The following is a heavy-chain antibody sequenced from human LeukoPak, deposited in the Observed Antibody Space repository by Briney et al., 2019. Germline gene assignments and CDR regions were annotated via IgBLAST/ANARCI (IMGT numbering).Heavy chain of an antibody. Sequence: GRSLRLSCTASGFTFGDYAMSWVRQAPGKGLEWVGFIRSKAYGGTTEYAASVKGRFTISRDDSKSIAYLQMNSLKTEDTAVYYCTRDFYCTSGVCYTTEWDYWGQGTLVTVSS. V-gene: IGHV3-49*04. J-gene: IGHJ4*02. CDR3: TRDFYCTSGVCYTTEWDY. D-gene: IGHD2-8*01. CDR2: IRSKAYGGTT. CDR1: GFTFGDYA.